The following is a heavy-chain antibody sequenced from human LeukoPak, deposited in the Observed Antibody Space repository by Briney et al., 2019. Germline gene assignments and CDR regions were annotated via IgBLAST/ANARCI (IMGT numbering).Heavy chain of an antibody. V-gene: IGHV3-53*01. CDR1: GFSVSNYY. CDR2: IYSGGNT. CDR3: ARCYYDGSGFYYYFDY. J-gene: IGHJ4*02. Sequence: GGSLRLSCAASGFSVSNYYMSWVRQAPGKGLEWVSVIYSGGNTYYTDSVKGRFTISRDNPKNTVFLQMGSLRGEDTAVYYCARCYYDGSGFYYYFDYWGQGTLVTVSS. D-gene: IGHD3-22*01.